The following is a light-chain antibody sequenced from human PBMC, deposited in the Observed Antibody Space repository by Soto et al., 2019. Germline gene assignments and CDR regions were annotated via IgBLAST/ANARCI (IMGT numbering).Light chain of an antibody. CDR3: CSYAGSYSNV. J-gene: IGLJ1*01. V-gene: IGLV2-14*01. CDR1: SSDVGGYNY. Sequence: QSVLTQPASVSGSPGQSITISCTGTSSDVGGYNYVSWYQQYPGKVPKLLINKVSNRPSGVSNRFSGSKSGNTASLTISGLQAEDEADYYCCSYAGSYSNVFGTGTKVTVL. CDR2: KVS.